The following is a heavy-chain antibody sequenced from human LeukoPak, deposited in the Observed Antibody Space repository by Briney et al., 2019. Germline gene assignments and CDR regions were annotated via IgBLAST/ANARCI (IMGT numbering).Heavy chain of an antibody. Sequence: SEILSLTSTVSGASPRVYHWSWSRQSAEKGLEWIGRVWITGSAKYNPSLKSRVTISVDTSRNPFSLKLHSLTAPDTALYYCAKIYGGYDPVLTEGGEGTLVTV. V-gene: IGHV4-4*07. CDR1: GASPRVYH. D-gene: IGHD5-12*01. J-gene: IGHJ4*02. CDR3: AKIYGGYDPVLTE. CDR2: VWITGSA.